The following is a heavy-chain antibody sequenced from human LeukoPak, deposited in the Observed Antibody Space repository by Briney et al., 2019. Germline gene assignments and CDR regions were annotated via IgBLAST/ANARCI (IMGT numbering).Heavy chain of an antibody. V-gene: IGHV3-48*03. D-gene: IGHD1-26*01. CDR3: AKMYGGTYIGN. J-gene: IGHJ4*02. Sequence: PGGSLRLSCAASGFTFSSYEMDWVRQAPGKGLEWVSYISSSGSTIYYADSVKGRFTISRDNSKNSLYLQMNSLRAEDTAVYYCAKMYGGTYIGNWGQGTLVTVSA. CDR2: ISSSGSTI. CDR1: GFTFSSYE.